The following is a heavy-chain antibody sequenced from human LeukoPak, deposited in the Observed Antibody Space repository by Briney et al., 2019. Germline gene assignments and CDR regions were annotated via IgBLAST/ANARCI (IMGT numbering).Heavy chain of an antibody. J-gene: IGHJ4*02. CDR2: ISSSSDTI. V-gene: IGHV3-48*04. CDR1: GFTFSSYS. CDR3: VGDFDY. Sequence: GGSLRLSCAVSGFTFSSYSMNWVRQAPGKGLEWVSYISSSSDTIYYTDSVKGRFTISRDNAKNSLYLQMNSLRAEDTAVYYCVGDFDYWGQGTLVTVSS.